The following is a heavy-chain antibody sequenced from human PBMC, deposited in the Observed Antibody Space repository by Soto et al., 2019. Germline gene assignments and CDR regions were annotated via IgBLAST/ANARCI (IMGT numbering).Heavy chain of an antibody. CDR1: GYTFTSYA. CDR3: ARDLRDYDFWSGLSPYYYYGMDV. J-gene: IGHJ6*02. CDR2: INAGNGNT. Sequence: VASVKVSCKASGYTFTSYAMHWVRQAPGQRLEWMGCINAGNGNTKYSQKFQGRVTITRDTSASTAYMELSSLRSEDTAVYYCARDLRDYDFWSGLSPYYYYGMDVWGQGTTVTVSS. V-gene: IGHV1-3*01. D-gene: IGHD3-3*01.